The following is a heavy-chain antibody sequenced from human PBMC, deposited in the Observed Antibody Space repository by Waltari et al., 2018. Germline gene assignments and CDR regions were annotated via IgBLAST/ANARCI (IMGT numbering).Heavy chain of an antibody. V-gene: IGHV3-48*01. CDR2: ITGSSRTI. CDR1: GFSFDDYS. J-gene: IGHJ6*02. Sequence: EIQLVQSGGGLVQPGGSLRLSCAASGFSFDDYSLNWVRQAPGKGLEWVSYITGSSRTIYYADSVRGRFTVSRDNAKNSLYLQMNSLRAEDTAVYFCARPVRISENYGLDVWGHGTTVIVSS. D-gene: IGHD3-3*01. CDR3: ARPVRISENYGLDV.